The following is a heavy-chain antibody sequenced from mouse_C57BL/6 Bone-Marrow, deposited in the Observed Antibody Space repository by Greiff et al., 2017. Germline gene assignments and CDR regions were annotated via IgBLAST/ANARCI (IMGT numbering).Heavy chain of an antibody. J-gene: IGHJ4*01. D-gene: IGHD1-1*01. CDR3: ARGDYYGSTYYAMDY. CDR2: ISDGGSYT. Sequence: EVKLMESGGGLVKPGGSLKLSCAASGFTFSSYAMSWVRQTPEKRLEWVATISDGGSYTYYPDNVKGRVTISRDNAKNNLYLQMSHLKSEDTAMYYCARGDYYGSTYYAMDYWGQGTSVTVSS. V-gene: IGHV5-4*03. CDR1: GFTFSSYA.